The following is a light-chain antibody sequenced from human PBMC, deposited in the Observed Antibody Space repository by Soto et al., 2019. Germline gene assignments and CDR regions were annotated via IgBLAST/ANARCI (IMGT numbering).Light chain of an antibody. CDR3: TSYTTTNTLA. J-gene: IGLJ2*01. Sequence: QSALTQPASVSGSPGQSITISCTGTRSDIGAYNYVSWFQQNPGKAPKCMIYDVYSRPSGLSHRFSGSKSANTASLTISGLQAEDEAVYYCTSYTTTNTLALGGGTKLTVL. V-gene: IGLV2-14*01. CDR1: RSDIGAYNY. CDR2: DVY.